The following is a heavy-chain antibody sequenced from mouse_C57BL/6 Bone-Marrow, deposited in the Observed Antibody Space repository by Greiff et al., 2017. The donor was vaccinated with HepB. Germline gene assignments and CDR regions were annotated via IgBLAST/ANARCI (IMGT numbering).Heavy chain of an antibody. J-gene: IGHJ4*01. CDR3: ARGGGNLYAMDY. V-gene: IGHV5-17*01. D-gene: IGHD2-1*01. CDR2: ISSGSSTI. Sequence: DVHLVESGGGLVKPGGSLKLSCAASGFTFSDYGMHWVRQAPEKGLEWVAYISSGSSTIYYADTVKGRFTISRDNAKNTLFLQMTSLRSEDTAMYYCARGGGNLYAMDYWGQGTSVTVSS. CDR1: GFTFSDYG.